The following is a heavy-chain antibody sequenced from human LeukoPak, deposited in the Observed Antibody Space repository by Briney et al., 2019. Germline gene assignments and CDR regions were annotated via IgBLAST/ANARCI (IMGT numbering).Heavy chain of an antibody. D-gene: IGHD3-22*01. Sequence: ASVRVSCKASGYTFTSYDINGVRQAPGQGLEWMGWMNPNSGNTGYAQKFQGRITITRNTSISTAYMELSSLRSEDTAVYYCARGHERWGYYYDSSGWAPNFDYWGQGTLVTVSS. CDR3: ARGHERWGYYYDSSGWAPNFDY. V-gene: IGHV1-8*01. CDR1: GYTFTSYD. CDR2: MNPNSGNT. J-gene: IGHJ4*02.